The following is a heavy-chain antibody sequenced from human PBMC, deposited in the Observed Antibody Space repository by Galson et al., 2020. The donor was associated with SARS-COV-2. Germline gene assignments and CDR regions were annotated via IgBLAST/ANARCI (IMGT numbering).Heavy chain of an antibody. Sequence: ETSETLSLTCIVSGGSISSDNYYWDWIRQSPGKGLEWIGTVFYGGSTTYNPSLKSRITISVDTSKNQFSLKLNSVTAADTAVYYCARIYSGYHFHFDYWGQGTLVTVSS. CDR2: VFYGGST. CDR1: GGSISSDNYY. CDR3: ARIYSGYHFHFDY. J-gene: IGHJ4*02. D-gene: IGHD5-12*01. V-gene: IGHV4-39*07.